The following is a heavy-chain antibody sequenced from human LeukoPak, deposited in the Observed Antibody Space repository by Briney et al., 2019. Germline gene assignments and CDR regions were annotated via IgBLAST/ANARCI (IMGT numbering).Heavy chain of an antibody. Sequence: PGGSLRLSCAASGFTFSSYAMHWVRQAPGKGLEWVAVISYDGSNKYYADSVKGRFTIFRDNSKNTLYLQMNSLRAEDTAVYYCARGGWGYGYNPSRYYYYYMDVWGKGTTVTVSS. CDR1: GFTFSSYA. CDR3: ARGGWGYGYNPSRYYYYYMDV. J-gene: IGHJ6*03. D-gene: IGHD5-24*01. CDR2: ISYDGSNK. V-gene: IGHV3-30*04.